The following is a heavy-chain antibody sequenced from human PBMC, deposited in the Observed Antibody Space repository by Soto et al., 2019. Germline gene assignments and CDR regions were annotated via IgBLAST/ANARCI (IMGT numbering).Heavy chain of an antibody. Sequence: SETLSLTCAVYGGSFSGYYWSWIRQPPGKGLEWIGEINHSGSTNYNPSLKSRVTISVDTSKNQFSLKLSSVTAADTAVYYCARTNMVRGVIKVWGQGALVTVSS. CDR2: INHSGST. D-gene: IGHD3-10*01. CDR3: ARTNMVRGVIKV. CDR1: GGSFSGYY. J-gene: IGHJ4*02. V-gene: IGHV4-34*01.